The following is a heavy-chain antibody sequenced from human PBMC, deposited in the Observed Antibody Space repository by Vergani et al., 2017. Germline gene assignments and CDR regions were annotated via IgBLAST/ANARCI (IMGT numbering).Heavy chain of an antibody. CDR3: ARGPTYYDFWSGLGTNWFDP. V-gene: IGHV4-34*11. J-gene: IGHJ5*02. CDR2: IYYSGST. D-gene: IGHD3-3*01. Sequence: QVQLQQWGAGLLKPSETLSLTCAVYGGSFSGYYWSWIRQPPGKGLEWIGYIYYSGSTNYNPSLKSRVTISVDTSKNQFSLKLSSVTAADTAVYYCARGPTYYDFWSGLGTNWFDPWGQGTLVTVSS. CDR1: GGSFSGYY.